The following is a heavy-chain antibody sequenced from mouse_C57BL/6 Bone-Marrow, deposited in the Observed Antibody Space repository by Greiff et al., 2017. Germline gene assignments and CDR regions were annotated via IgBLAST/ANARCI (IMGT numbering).Heavy chain of an antibody. Sequence: QVQLQQSGAELARPGASVKLSCKASGYTFTSYGISWVKQRTGQGLEWIGEIYPRSGNTYYNEKFKGKATLTADKSSSTAYMELRSLTSEDSAVYFGARDDYYGSSYRFDYWGQGTTLTVSS. J-gene: IGHJ2*01. CDR1: GYTFTSYG. CDR3: ARDDYYGSSYRFDY. V-gene: IGHV1-81*01. D-gene: IGHD1-1*01. CDR2: IYPRSGNT.